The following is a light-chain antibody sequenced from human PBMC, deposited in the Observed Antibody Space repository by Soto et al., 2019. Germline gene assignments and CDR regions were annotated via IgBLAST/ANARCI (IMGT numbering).Light chain of an antibody. Sequence: QSALTQPASVSGSPGQSITISCTGTSSDVGGYNYVSWYQQHPGKAPKLMIYDVNNRPSGVSNRLSGSKSGNTASLTISGLQAEDEADYYCSSYSSSSTLVFGGGTQLTVL. J-gene: IGLJ2*01. V-gene: IGLV2-14*01. CDR3: SSYSSSSTLV. CDR1: SSDVGGYNY. CDR2: DVN.